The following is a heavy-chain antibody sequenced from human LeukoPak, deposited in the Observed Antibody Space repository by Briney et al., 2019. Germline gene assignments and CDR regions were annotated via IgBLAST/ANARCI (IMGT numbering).Heavy chain of an antibody. J-gene: IGHJ5*02. CDR2: MNPNSGNT. CDR1: GYAFTSYD. CDR3: ARDYGGNSGWFDP. D-gene: IGHD4-23*01. Sequence: ASVKVSCKASGYAFTSYDLNWVRQATGQGLEWIGWMNPNSGNTGYAQKFQGRVTLTRSTSISTAYMELRSLTSEDTAVYYCARDYGGNSGWFDPWGQGTLVTVSS. V-gene: IGHV1-8*01.